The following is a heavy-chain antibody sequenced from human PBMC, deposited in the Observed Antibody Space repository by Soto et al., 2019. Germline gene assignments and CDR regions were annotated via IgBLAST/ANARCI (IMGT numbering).Heavy chain of an antibody. D-gene: IGHD3-10*01. CDR1: GGSISSSYW. CDR2: IYHSGST. J-gene: IGHJ6*02. CDR3: ARVSGSYYYGMDV. V-gene: IGHV4-4*02. Sequence: PSETLSLTCAVSGGSISSSYWWSWVRQPPGKGLEWIGEIYHSGSTNYNPSLKRRVTISVDKSKNQFSLNLSSVTAADTAVFSCARVSGSYYYGMDVWGQGTTVTVSS.